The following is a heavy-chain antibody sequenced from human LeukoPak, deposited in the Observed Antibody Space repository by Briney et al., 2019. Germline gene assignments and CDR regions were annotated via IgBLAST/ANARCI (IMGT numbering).Heavy chain of an antibody. CDR1: GGSISSGSYY. CDR3: ARSDLGYYDSSGYYFY. D-gene: IGHD3-22*01. Sequence: SETLSLTCTVSGGSISSGSYYWSWIRQPAGKGLEWIGRIYTSGSTNYNPSLKSRVTISVDTSKNQLSLKLSSVTAADTAVYYCARSDLGYYDSSGYYFYWGQGTLVTVSS. CDR2: IYTSGST. V-gene: IGHV4-61*02. J-gene: IGHJ4*02.